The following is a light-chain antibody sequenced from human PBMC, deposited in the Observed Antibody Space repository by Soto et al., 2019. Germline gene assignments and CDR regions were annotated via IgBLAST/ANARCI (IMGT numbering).Light chain of an antibody. V-gene: IGKV3D-15*01. CDR1: QIVGNN. CDR2: GAS. Sequence: EVVMTQSPATLPVSPGCRVTLSGRASQIVGNNLACYQQRPGQPPRLLIYGASNRDTGAPTRFSGSGSGTEFTLTITSLQSEDFAVYYCQQSNNWPLWTVGPATKVEIK. J-gene: IGKJ1*01. CDR3: QQSNNWPLWT.